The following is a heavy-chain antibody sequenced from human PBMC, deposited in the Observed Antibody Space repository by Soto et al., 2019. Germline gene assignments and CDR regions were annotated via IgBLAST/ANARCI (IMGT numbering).Heavy chain of an antibody. CDR3: ARGLTIFGVSNWFDT. Sequence: GASVKVSCKASGGTFSSYAISWVRQAPGQGLEWMGGIIPIFGTANYAQKFQGRVTITADESTSTAYMELSSLRSEDTAVYYCARGLTIFGVSNWFDTWGQGTLVTVSS. D-gene: IGHD3-3*01. J-gene: IGHJ5*02. CDR1: GGTFSSYA. V-gene: IGHV1-69*13. CDR2: IIPIFGTA.